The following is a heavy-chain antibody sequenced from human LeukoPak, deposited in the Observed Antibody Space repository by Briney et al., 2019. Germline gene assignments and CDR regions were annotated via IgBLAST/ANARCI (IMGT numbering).Heavy chain of an antibody. J-gene: IGHJ4*02. CDR2: IFYSGST. CDR3: ARAQGDYYDSSGYIKAHFDY. Sequence: SETLSLTCTVSGGSISSGGYYWSWIRQHPGKGLEWIGYIFYSGSTYYNPSPKSRVTISVDTSKNQFSLKLSSVTAADTAVYYCARAQGDYYDSSGYIKAHFDYWGQGTLVTVSS. CDR1: GGSISSGGYY. V-gene: IGHV4-31*03. D-gene: IGHD3-22*01.